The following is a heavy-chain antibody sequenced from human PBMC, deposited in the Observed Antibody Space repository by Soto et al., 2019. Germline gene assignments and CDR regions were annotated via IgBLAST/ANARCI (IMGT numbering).Heavy chain of an antibody. V-gene: IGHV3-30*18. J-gene: IGHJ6*02. Sequence: GGSLRLSCAASGFTFSSYGMHWVRQAPGKGLEWVSFISYDGSKKYYAYSVKARFTISRDNPKNTLYLQMNSLRAEDTAVYYCAKSKGYFESLYYGMDXWGQGTTLTVS. CDR1: GFTFSSYG. CDR2: ISYDGSKK. D-gene: IGHD3-9*01. CDR3: AKSKGYFESLYYGMDX.